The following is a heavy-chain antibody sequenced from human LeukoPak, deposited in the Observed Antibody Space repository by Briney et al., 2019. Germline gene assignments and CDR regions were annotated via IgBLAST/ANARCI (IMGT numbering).Heavy chain of an antibody. CDR1: GFTFSSYS. J-gene: IGHJ4*02. CDR2: ISSSSSYI. V-gene: IGHV3-21*01. D-gene: IGHD3-22*01. Sequence: GGSLRLSCAASGFTFSSYSMNRVRQAPGKGLEWVSSISSSSSYIYYADSVKGRFTISRDNAKNSLYLQMNSLRAEDTAVYYCARDWDTYYYDSSGWFFDYWGQGTLVTVSS. CDR3: ARDWDTYYYDSSGWFFDY.